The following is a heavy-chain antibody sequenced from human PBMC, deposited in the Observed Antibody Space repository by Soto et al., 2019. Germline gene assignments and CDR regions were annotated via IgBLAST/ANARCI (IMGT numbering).Heavy chain of an antibody. Sequence: ASVKVSCKASGYTFISYTMHWVRQAPGQRLEWMGWITAGNGDTKYSQKFQDRVTITRDTSASTAYMELSSLRSEDTAVYYCARVDYYDSSGYYLPHNWFDPWGQGTLVTVSS. D-gene: IGHD3-22*01. V-gene: IGHV1-3*01. J-gene: IGHJ5*02. CDR3: ARVDYYDSSGYYLPHNWFDP. CDR1: GYTFISYT. CDR2: ITAGNGDT.